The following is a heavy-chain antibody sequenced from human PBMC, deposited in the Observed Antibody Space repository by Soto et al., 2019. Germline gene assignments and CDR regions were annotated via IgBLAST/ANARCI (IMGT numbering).Heavy chain of an antibody. D-gene: IGHD2-15*01. CDR3: AKDSWDIVVVVAASQPHYYMDV. Sequence: QVQLVESGGGVVQPGRSLRLSCAASGFTFSSYGMHWVRQAPGKGLEWVAVISYDGSNKYYADSVKGRFTISRDNSKNTLYLQMNSLRAEDTAVYYCAKDSWDIVVVVAASQPHYYMDVWGKGTTVTVSS. CDR1: GFTFSSYG. J-gene: IGHJ6*03. CDR2: ISYDGSNK. V-gene: IGHV3-30*18.